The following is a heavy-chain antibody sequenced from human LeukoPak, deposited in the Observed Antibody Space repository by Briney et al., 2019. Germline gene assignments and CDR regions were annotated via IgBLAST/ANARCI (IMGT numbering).Heavy chain of an antibody. J-gene: IGHJ3*02. D-gene: IGHD6-13*01. CDR3: AKDKSSGYSSSWYSAFDI. CDR1: GFTFSSYS. CDR2: ISGSGGST. Sequence: GGSLRLSCAASGFTFSSYSMNWVRQAPGKGLEWVSAISGSGGSTYYADSVKGRFTISRDNSKNTLYLQMNSLRAEDTAVYYCAKDKSSGYSSSWYSAFDIWGQGTMVTVSS. V-gene: IGHV3-23*01.